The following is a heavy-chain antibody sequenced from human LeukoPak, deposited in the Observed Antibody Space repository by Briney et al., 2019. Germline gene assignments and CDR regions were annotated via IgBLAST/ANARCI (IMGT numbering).Heavy chain of an antibody. CDR2: ISSSSSYI. V-gene: IGHV3-21*01. CDR1: GFTFSSYS. J-gene: IGHJ3*02. D-gene: IGHD6-6*01. Sequence: GGSLRLSCAASGFTFSSYSMNWVRQAPGKGLEWVSSISSSSSYIYYADSVKGRFTISRDNAKNSLYLQMNSLRAEDTAVYYCARSPGFIAARPGSAFDIWGQGTMVTVSS. CDR3: ARSPGFIAARPGSAFDI.